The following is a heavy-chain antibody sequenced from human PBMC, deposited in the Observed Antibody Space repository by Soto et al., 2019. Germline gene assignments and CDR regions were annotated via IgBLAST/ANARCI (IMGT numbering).Heavy chain of an antibody. Sequence: QVQLVQSGAEVKKPGASVKVSCKASGYTFTSFYMHWVRQAPGQGLEWMGIINPRGTTTDYAQKIHGRVTMTRDTSTSTYYMELSSLTSEDTAVYYCAKPPIARHYYYGMEVWGQGTAVTVSS. V-gene: IGHV1-46*01. CDR1: GYTFTSFY. CDR3: AKPPIARHYYYGMEV. J-gene: IGHJ6*02. CDR2: INPRGTTT.